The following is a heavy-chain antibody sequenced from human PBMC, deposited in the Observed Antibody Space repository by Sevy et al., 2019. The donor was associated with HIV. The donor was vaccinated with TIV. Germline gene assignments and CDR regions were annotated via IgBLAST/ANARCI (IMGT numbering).Heavy chain of an antibody. V-gene: IGHV3-23*01. CDR2: ISGSAYYT. J-gene: IGHJ6*02. CDR1: GFTFSNYA. Sequence: GGSLRLSCAASGFTFSNYAMSWVRQAPGKGLEWVSGISGSAYYTYYADSVKGRFTISRDNSKNALYLQMNSLRAEDTAIYYCATTSTPLYYYALDVWGQGTTVTVSS. CDR3: ATTSTPLYYYALDV. D-gene: IGHD1-26*01.